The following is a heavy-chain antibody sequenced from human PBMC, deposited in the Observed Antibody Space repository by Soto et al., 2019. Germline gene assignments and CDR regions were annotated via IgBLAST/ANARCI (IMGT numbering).Heavy chain of an antibody. CDR2: IWFDGVKE. V-gene: IGHV3-33*01. J-gene: IGHJ6*02. CDR1: GFSFSTYA. Sequence: GGSLRLSCAVSGFSFSTYAMHWVRQAPGKGLEWLAIIWFDGVKEYYAESVRGRFTISIDNSKNTVFLQMDTVGAENSALYYCTRATFDVWGQGTTVTVSS. CDR3: TRATFDV.